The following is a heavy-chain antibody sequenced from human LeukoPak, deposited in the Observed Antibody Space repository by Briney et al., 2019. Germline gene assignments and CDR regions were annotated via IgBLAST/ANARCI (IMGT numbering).Heavy chain of an antibody. V-gene: IGHV4-38-2*02. Sequence: PSETLSLTCTVSGYSISSGYYWGWIRQPPGKGLEWIGSIYHSGSTYYNPSLKSRVTISVDTSKNQFSLKLSSVTAADTAVYYCARPQGLRYFEDNYWYFDLWGRGTLVTVSS. CDR3: ARPQGLRYFEDNYWYFDL. CDR2: IYHSGST. CDR1: GYSISSGYY. J-gene: IGHJ2*01. D-gene: IGHD3-9*01.